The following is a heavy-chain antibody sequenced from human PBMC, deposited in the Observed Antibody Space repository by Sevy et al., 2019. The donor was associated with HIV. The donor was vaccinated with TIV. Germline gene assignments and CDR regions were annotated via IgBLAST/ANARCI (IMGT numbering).Heavy chain of an antibody. CDR1: GFTFSSYA. D-gene: IGHD5-18*01. CDR2: ISGSGGST. Sequence: RGSLRLSCAASGFTFSSYAMSWVRQAPGKGLEWVSAISGSGGSTYYADSVKGRFTISRDNSKNTLYLQMNSLRAEDTAVYYCAVIQLYYYYMDVWGKGTTVTVSS. CDR3: AVIQLYYYYMDV. J-gene: IGHJ6*03. V-gene: IGHV3-23*01.